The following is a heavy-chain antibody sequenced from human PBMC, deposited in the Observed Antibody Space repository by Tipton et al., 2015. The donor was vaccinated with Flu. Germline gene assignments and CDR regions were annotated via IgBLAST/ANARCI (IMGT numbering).Heavy chain of an antibody. CDR1: GGSISSSSYY. D-gene: IGHD4-11*01. V-gene: IGHV4-39*07. Sequence: GLVKPSETLSLTCTVSGGSISSSSYYWGWIRQPPGKGLEWIGTIYYSGNTYFNPSLRSRVTFSVDTSKNQFSLRLASVTAADTAIYYCARRDYSNYVSEPKNWFDPWGQGTLVTVSS. J-gene: IGHJ5*02. CDR2: IYYSGNT. CDR3: ARRDYSNYVSEPKNWFDP.